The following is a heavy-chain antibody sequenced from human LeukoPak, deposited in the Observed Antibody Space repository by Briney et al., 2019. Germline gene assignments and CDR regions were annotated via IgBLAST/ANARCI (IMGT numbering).Heavy chain of an antibody. J-gene: IGHJ4*02. D-gene: IGHD4-17*01. CDR2: INPNSGGT. CDR3: ARDEDYGIFVNVDY. CDR1: GYTFTGYY. V-gene: IGHV1-2*02. Sequence: VASVKVSCKASGYTFTGYYMHWVRQAPGQGLEWMGWINPNSGGTNYAQKFQGRVTMTRDTSISTAYMELSRLRSDDTAVYYCARDEDYGIFVNVDYWGQGTLVTVSS.